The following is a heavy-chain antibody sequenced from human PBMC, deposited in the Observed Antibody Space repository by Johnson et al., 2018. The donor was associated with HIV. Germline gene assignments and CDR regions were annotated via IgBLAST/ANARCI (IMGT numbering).Heavy chain of an antibody. CDR3: ARGCRDGYTCDVFDV. CDR1: GFTFDDYG. CDR2: IDWDGGRQ. Sequence: VQLVESGGGVVRPGGSLRLSCAASGFTFDDYGMSWVRQVQGKGLEWVAGIDWDGGRQRYADSVKGRFTISRDNSKNTLYLQMNSLRAEDTAVYFCARGCRDGYTCDVFDVWGQGTMVTVSS. V-gene: IGHV3-20*04. J-gene: IGHJ3*01. D-gene: IGHD5-24*01.